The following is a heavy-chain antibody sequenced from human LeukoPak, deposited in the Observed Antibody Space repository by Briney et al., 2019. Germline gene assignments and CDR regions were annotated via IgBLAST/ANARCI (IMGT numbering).Heavy chain of an antibody. CDR2: INSDGSST. CDR3: ASGSDYTAFDI. D-gene: IGHD4-11*01. J-gene: IGHJ3*02. Sequence: PGGSLRLSCAASGFTFSSYWMHWVRQAPGKGLVWVSRINSDGSSTSYADSVKGRLTISRDNAKNTLYLQMNSLRAEDTAVYYCASGSDYTAFDIWGQGTMVTVSS. CDR1: GFTFSSYW. V-gene: IGHV3-74*01.